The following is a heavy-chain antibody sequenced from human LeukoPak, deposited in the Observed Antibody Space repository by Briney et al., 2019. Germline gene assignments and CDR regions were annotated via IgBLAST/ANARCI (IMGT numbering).Heavy chain of an antibody. CDR3: ASWGAGGNS. V-gene: IGHV3-7*01. D-gene: IGHD3-16*01. J-gene: IGHJ4*02. CDR1: GFTLSTYW. CDR2: INPDGSGK. Sequence: GGSLRLSCEASGFTLSTYWMNWVRQVPGKGLDWVANINPDGSGKRYVDSVKGRITIARDNADNSLSLQMNSLRAEDTAVYYCASWGAGGNSWGQGTLVTVSS.